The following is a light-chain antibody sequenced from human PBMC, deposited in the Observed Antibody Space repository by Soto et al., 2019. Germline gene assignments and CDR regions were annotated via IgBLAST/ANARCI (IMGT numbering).Light chain of an antibody. CDR3: SSYAGSDNLGV. CDR2: EVS. J-gene: IGLJ2*01. CDR1: SSDVGGYKY. Sequence: QSALTQPPSASGSLGQSVTISCTGTSSDVGGYKYVSWYQQHPGKAPKLIIYEVSERPSGVPDRFSGSKSGNAASLTVSGLQIDDEADYYCSSYAGSDNLGVFGGGTQLTVL. V-gene: IGLV2-8*01.